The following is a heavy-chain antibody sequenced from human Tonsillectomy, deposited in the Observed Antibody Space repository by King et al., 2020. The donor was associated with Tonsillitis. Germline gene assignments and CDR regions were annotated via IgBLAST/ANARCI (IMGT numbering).Heavy chain of an antibody. CDR1: EFTVSDNY. Sequence: VQLVESGGGLVQPGGSLRLSCAASEFTVSDNYMNWVRQAPGKGLEWVSGIYSGGSTYYADSVKGRFTFSKDNSKNTLYLQMNNVRAEDTAVYYCAGTTPNKRHYYYYMDVWGKGTTVTVSS. D-gene: IGHD1-14*01. V-gene: IGHV3-66*01. J-gene: IGHJ6*03. CDR3: AGTTPNKRHYYYYMDV. CDR2: IYSGGST.